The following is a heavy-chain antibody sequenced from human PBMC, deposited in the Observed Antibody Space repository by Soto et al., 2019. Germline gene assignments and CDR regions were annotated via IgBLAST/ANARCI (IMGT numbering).Heavy chain of an antibody. CDR2: ISGSGGST. Sequence: EVQLLESGGGLVQPGGSLRLSCAASGFTFSSYAMSWVRQAPGKGLEWVSAISGSGGSTYYADSVKGRFTISRDNSKNTLYLQMNSLRAEDTAVYYCAKGRYSSGWYVDSPFDPWGQGTLVTVSS. D-gene: IGHD6-19*01. V-gene: IGHV3-23*01. CDR1: GFTFSSYA. J-gene: IGHJ5*02. CDR3: AKGRYSSGWYVDSPFDP.